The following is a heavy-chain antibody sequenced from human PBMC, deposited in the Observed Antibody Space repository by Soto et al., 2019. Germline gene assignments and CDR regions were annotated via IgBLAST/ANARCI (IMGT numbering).Heavy chain of an antibody. D-gene: IGHD3-10*01. Sequence: VASVKVSCKASGYTFTSYYMHWVRQAPGQGLEWMGIINPSGGSTSYAQKFQGRVTMSLDTSKNQFSLNLGSVTAADTAVYYCTRRRFGVRGVTTMDVWGPGTTVTVSS. V-gene: IGHV1-46*01. J-gene: IGHJ6*02. CDR1: GYTFTSYY. CDR2: INPSGGST. CDR3: TRRRFGVRGVTTMDV.